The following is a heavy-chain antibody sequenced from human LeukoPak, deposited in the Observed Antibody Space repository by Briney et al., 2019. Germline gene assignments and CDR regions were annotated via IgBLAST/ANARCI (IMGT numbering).Heavy chain of an antibody. CDR1: GCSISSYY. Sequence: SETLSLTCTVSGCSISSYYWSWIRQPPGKGLEWFGYIYYSGSTNYNPSLKSRVTISVDTSENQFSLKLSSVTAADTAVYYCARLRLGATGWFDPWGQGTLVAVSS. CDR2: IYYSGST. V-gene: IGHV4-59*08. J-gene: IGHJ5*02. CDR3: ARLRLGATGWFDP. D-gene: IGHD1-26*01.